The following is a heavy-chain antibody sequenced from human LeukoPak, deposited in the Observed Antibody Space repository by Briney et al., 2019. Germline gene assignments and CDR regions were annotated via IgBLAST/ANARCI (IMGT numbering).Heavy chain of an antibody. CDR1: GGTFSSYA. CDR3: ARDLWPVPITAMALDY. D-gene: IGHD5-18*01. V-gene: IGHV1-69*04. Sequence: SVKVSCKASGGTFSSYAISWVRQAPGQGLEWMGRIIPILGIANYAQKFQGRVTITADKSTSTAYMELSSLRSEDTAVYYCARDLWPVPITAMALDYWGQGTLVTVSS. CDR2: IIPILGIA. J-gene: IGHJ4*02.